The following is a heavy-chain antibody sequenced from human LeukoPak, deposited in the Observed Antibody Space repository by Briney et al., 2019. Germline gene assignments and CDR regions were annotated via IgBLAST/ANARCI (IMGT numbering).Heavy chain of an antibody. J-gene: IGHJ1*01. CDR2: IYSGGST. Sequence: GGSLRLSCAASGFTVSSNYMSWVRQAPGKGLEWVSVIYSGGSTYYADSVKGRFTISSDNSKNTLYLQMNSLRAEDTAVYYCASVGGFEYFQYWGQGTLVTVSS. V-gene: IGHV3-53*01. D-gene: IGHD3-16*01. CDR3: ASVGGFEYFQY. CDR1: GFTVSSNY.